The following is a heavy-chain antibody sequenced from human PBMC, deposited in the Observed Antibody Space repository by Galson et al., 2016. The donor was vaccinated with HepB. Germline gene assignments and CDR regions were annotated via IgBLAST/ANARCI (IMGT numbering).Heavy chain of an antibody. V-gene: IGHV5-51*01. D-gene: IGHD4-11*01. Sequence: QSEAEVKKPGESLKISCKGSGYSFSSYWIGWVRQMPGKGLEWMGIISPGDSDTRYSPSFQGQVTISVDKAINTAYMQWSSLKASDSGIYYCARRPPVTGRSGHYFDSWGQGTLVTVAS. CDR2: ISPGDSDT. CDR1: GYSFSSYW. J-gene: IGHJ4*02. CDR3: ARRPPVTGRSGHYFDS.